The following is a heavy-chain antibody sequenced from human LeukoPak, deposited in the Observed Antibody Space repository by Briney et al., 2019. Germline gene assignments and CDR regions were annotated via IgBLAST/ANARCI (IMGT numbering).Heavy chain of an antibody. V-gene: IGHV4-38-2*02. D-gene: IGHD4-17*01. CDR1: GYSISSGYY. CDR2: FYHSGST. J-gene: IGHJ4*02. CDR3: ARDGDYVYFDY. Sequence: SETLSLTCAVPGYSISSGYYWGWIRQPPGKGLGWFGIFYHSGSTYYNPSLKTRVTISVDTSKNHFSLKLSSVTAADTAVYYCARDGDYVYFDYWGQGTLVTVSS.